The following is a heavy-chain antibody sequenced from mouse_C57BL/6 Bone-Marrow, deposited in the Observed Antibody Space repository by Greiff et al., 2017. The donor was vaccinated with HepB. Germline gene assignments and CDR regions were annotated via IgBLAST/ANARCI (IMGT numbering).Heavy chain of an antibody. CDR2: IDPENGDT. D-gene: IGHD1-1*01. Sequence: EVQRVESGAELVRPGASVKLSCTASGFNIKDDYMHWVKQRPEQGLEWIGWIDPENGDTEYASKFQGKATITADTSSNTAYLQLSSLTSEDTAVYYCTTSYGSSYWFAYWGQGTLVTVSA. CDR3: TTSYGSSYWFAY. CDR1: GFNIKDDY. J-gene: IGHJ3*01. V-gene: IGHV14-4*01.